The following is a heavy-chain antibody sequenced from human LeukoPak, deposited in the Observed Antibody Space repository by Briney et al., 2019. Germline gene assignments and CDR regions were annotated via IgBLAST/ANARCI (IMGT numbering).Heavy chain of an antibody. CDR2: IDGDGSST. J-gene: IGHJ3*01. V-gene: IGHV3-74*01. CDR1: GXTFSSYW. Sequence: GGSLRLSCAASGXTFSSYWMHWVRQPPGKGLVWVSRIDGDGSSTTYADSVKGRFTISRDNAKNTLYLQMNSLRAEDTAVYYCATWGVVSWGQGTMVTVSS. D-gene: IGHD7-27*01. CDR3: ATWGVVS.